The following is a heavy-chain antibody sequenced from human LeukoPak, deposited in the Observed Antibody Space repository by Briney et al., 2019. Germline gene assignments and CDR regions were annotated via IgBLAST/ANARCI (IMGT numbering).Heavy chain of an antibody. J-gene: IGHJ4*02. D-gene: IGHD1-26*01. CDR3: ARGENGELLAFDY. V-gene: IGHV4-61*01. Sequence: PSETLSLTCTVSGGSISSDHYYWSWIRQPPGKGLEWIGYIYYSGSTNYNPSLKSRVTISVDTSKNQFSLKLSSVTAADTAVYYCARGENGELLAFDYWGQGTLVTVSS. CDR1: GGSISSDHYY. CDR2: IYYSGST.